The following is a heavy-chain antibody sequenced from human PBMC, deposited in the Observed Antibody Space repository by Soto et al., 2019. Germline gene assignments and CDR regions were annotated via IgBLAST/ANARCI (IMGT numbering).Heavy chain of an antibody. CDR1: GFTFSSYA. V-gene: IGHV3-23*01. Sequence: GGSLRLSCAASGFTFSSYAMSWVRQAPGKGLEWVSAISGSGGSTYYADSVKGRFTISRDNSKNTLYLQMNSLRAEETAVYYCAKSLLSGSYYYGMDVWGQGTTVTVSS. J-gene: IGHJ6*02. CDR3: AKSLLSGSYYYGMDV. D-gene: IGHD1-26*01. CDR2: ISGSGGST.